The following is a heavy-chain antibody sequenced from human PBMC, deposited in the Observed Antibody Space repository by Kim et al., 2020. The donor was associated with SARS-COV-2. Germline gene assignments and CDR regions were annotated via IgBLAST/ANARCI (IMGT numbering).Heavy chain of an antibody. CDR3: ARDGKSYYDFWSGYEWRSHYYYGRDV. Sequence: GGSLRLSCAASGFTFSDYYMSWIRQAPGKGLEWVSYISSSGSTIYYADSVKGRFTISRDNSKNSLYLQMNSLRAEDTAVYYCARDGKSYYDFWSGYEWRSHYYYGRDVWGRGTTVTVSS. CDR1: GFTFSDYY. CDR2: ISSSGSTI. V-gene: IGHV3-11*01. J-gene: IGHJ6*01. D-gene: IGHD3-3*01.